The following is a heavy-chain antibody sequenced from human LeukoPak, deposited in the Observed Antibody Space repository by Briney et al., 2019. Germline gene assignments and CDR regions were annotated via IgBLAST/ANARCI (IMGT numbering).Heavy chain of an antibody. CDR3: ARGLMGGYNALDY. Sequence: SETLPLTCAVYGGSFSGYYWSWIRQPPGKGLEWIGEINHSGSTNYNPSLKSRVTISVDTSKNQFSLKLSSVTAADTAVYYCARGLMGGYNALDYWGQGTLVTVSS. J-gene: IGHJ4*02. CDR2: INHSGST. CDR1: GGSFSGYY. D-gene: IGHD5-24*01. V-gene: IGHV4-34*01.